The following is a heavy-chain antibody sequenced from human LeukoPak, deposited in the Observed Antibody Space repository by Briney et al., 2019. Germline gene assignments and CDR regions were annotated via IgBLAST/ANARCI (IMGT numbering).Heavy chain of an antibody. Sequence: SETMSLTCTVSGGSISSGDYYWHWIRQPPGKGLEWIGYIYYSGSTYYNPSLKSRVTISLDTSKNQFSLKLSSGTAADTAVYYCARSGYSACFDYWGQGTLVTVSS. CDR3: ARSGYSACFDY. D-gene: IGHD5-12*01. CDR1: GGSISSGDYY. V-gene: IGHV4-30-4*08. CDR2: IYYSGST. J-gene: IGHJ4*02.